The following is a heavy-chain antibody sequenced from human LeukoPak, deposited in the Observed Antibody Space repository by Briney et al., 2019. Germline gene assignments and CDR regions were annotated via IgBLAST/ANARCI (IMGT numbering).Heavy chain of an antibody. Sequence: ASVKVSCKASGYTFTGYYMHWERQAPGQGLEWMGWINPNSGGTNYAQKLQGRVTMTTDTSTSTAYMELRSLRSDDTAVYYCARSDSSSWYHYYYYMDVWGKGTTVTISS. CDR3: ARSDSSSWYHYYYYMDV. CDR2: INPNSGGT. J-gene: IGHJ6*03. CDR1: GYTFTGYY. V-gene: IGHV1-2*02. D-gene: IGHD6-13*01.